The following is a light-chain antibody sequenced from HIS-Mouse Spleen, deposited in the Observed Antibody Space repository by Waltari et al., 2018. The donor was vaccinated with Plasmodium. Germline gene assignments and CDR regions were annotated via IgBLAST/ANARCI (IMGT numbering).Light chain of an antibody. CDR1: RSDVGSYNL. CDR2: EGS. CDR3: CSYAGSSTYV. Sequence: QSALTQPASVSGSPGQSITIPCTGTRSDVGSYNLVSWYQQHPGKAPKLIIYEGSKRPSGVSNRLSGSKSGNTASLTIAGLQAEDEADYYCCSYAGSSTYVFGTGTKVTVL. V-gene: IGLV2-23*01. J-gene: IGLJ1*01.